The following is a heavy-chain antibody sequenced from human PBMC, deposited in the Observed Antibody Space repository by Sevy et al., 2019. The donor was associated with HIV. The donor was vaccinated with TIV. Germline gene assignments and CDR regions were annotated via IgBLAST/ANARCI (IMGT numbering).Heavy chain of an antibody. Sequence: SETLSLTCAVYGGSFSNDDWSWIRQPPGKGLEWIGEINHSGSTNYNPSLKSRVTISIDTSKNQFPLQQTSVTAADTAVYYCARWRGTRVTMMVVVTTGYFVNWGQGALVTVSS. CDR1: GGSFSNDD. V-gene: IGHV4-34*01. J-gene: IGHJ4*02. D-gene: IGHD3-22*01. CDR2: INHSGST. CDR3: ARWRGTRVTMMVVVTTGYFVN.